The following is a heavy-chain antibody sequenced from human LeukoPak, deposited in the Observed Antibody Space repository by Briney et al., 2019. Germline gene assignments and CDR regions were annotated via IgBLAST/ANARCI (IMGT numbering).Heavy chain of an antibody. CDR3: ARVIGYGFWFDP. CDR1: GGTFSSYA. Sequence: SVKVSCKASGGTFSSYAISWVRQAPGQGLEWMGRIIPIFGTANYAQKFQGRVTITTDESTSTAYMELSSLRSEDTAVYYCARVIGYGFWFDPWGQGTLVTVSS. V-gene: IGHV1-69*05. J-gene: IGHJ5*02. D-gene: IGHD4-17*01. CDR2: IIPIFGTA.